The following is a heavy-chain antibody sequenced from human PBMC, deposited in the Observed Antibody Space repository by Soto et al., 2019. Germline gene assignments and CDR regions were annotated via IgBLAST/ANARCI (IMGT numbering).Heavy chain of an antibody. V-gene: IGHV1-69*13. D-gene: IGHD1-7*01. J-gene: IGHJ6*02. CDR2: IIPIFGTA. CDR1: GGTFSSYA. CDR3: AREWYNWNYGYYYYYGMDV. Sequence: GASVKVSCKASGGTFSSYAISWVRQAPGQGLEWMGGIIPIFGTANYAQKFQGRVTITADESTSTAYMELSSLRSEDTAVYYCAREWYNWNYGYYYYYGMDVWGQGTTVTV.